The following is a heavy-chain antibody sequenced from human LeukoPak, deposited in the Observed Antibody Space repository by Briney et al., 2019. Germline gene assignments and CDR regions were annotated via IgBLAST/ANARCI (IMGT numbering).Heavy chain of an antibody. CDR3: ASQRYCSSTSCYNYFDY. CDR1: GFTFSSYA. D-gene: IGHD2-2*02. V-gene: IGHV3-74*01. Sequence: GGSLRLSCAASGFTFSSYAMHWVRQAPGKGLVWVSRINSDGSSTSYADSVKGRFTISRDNAKNTLYLQMNSLRAEDTAVYYCASQRYCSSTSCYNYFDYWGQGTLVTVSS. CDR2: INSDGSST. J-gene: IGHJ4*02.